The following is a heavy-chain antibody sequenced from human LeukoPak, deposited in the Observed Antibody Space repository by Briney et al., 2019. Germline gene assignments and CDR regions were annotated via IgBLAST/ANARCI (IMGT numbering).Heavy chain of an antibody. Sequence: SETLSLTCTVSGGSNSSSSCYWGWIRQPPGKGLEWIGSIYYSGSTYYNPSLKSRVTISVDTSKNQFSLKLSSVTAADTAVYYCARPWGGNYGEFFDYWGQGTLVTVSS. J-gene: IGHJ4*02. D-gene: IGHD4-4*01. CDR3: ARPWGGNYGEFFDY. CDR2: IYYSGST. CDR1: GGSNSSSSCY. V-gene: IGHV4-39*01.